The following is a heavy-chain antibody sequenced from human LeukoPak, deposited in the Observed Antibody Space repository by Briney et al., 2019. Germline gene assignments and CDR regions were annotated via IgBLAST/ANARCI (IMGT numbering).Heavy chain of an antibody. CDR3: AKEQPPFGRVVRRPVWFDP. CDR2: ISSSSSYI. CDR1: GFTFSSYS. J-gene: IGHJ5*02. Sequence: PGGSLRLSCAASGFTFSSYSMNWVRQAPGKGLEWVSAISSSSSYIYYADSVKGRFTISRDNSKNTLYLQMNSLRAEDTAVYYCAKEQPPFGRVVRRPVWFDPWGQGTLVTVSS. V-gene: IGHV3-21*04. D-gene: IGHD3-10*01.